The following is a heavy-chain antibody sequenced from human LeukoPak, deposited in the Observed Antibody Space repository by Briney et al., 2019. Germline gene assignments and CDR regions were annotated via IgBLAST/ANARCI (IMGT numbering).Heavy chain of an antibody. CDR1: GASISSTSYS. J-gene: IGHJ4*02. V-gene: IGHV4-39*01. Sequence: PSETLSLTCTISGASISSTSYSWGWIRQPPGKGLDWIGIISNGGSTHYNPSLKSRVYISVDTSKNQFSLKLISVTAADTAAYYCARRRGLGVMSPYSDYWGQGTLVTVSS. D-gene: IGHD3-3*01. CDR3: ARRRGLGVMSPYSDY. CDR2: ISNGGST.